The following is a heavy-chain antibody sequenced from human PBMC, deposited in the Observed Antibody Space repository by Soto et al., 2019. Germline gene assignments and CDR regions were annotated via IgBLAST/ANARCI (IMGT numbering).Heavy chain of an antibody. J-gene: IGHJ5*02. CDR1: GGSISSSSYY. V-gene: IGHV4-39*01. CDR3: ARGSVVPARKWFDP. CDR2: IYYSGST. Sequence: SETLSLTCTVSGGSISSSSYYWGWIRQPPGKGLEWIGSIYYSGSTYYNPSLKSRVTISVDTSKNQFSLKLSSVTAADTAVYYCARGSVVPARKWFDPWGQGTLVTVSS. D-gene: IGHD2-15*01.